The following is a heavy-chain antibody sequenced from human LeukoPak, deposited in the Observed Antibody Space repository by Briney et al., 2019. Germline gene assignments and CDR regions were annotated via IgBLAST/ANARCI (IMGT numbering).Heavy chain of an antibody. V-gene: IGHV3-23*01. CDR2: VSGSGNDT. CDR1: GFTFSSYA. D-gene: IGHD3-10*01. Sequence: GGSLRLSCGASGFTFSSYAVSWVRQASGKGLEWVSTVSGSGNDTFYTDSVKGRFSISRDNYKIRVYLQMNSLRAEDTAMYYCARWFGEPPNFDYGGQGTLLTVPS. J-gene: IGHJ4*02. CDR3: ARWFGEPPNFDY.